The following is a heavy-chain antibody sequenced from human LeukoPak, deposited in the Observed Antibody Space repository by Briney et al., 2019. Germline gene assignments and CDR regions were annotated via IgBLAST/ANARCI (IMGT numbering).Heavy chain of an antibody. CDR3: ARQAIIRDCTGANCHSAYYFDY. Sequence: PSETLSLTCSVSGGSVSGGSYHWTWIREPAGKGLEWIGRIYSDGTTNYNPSLKSRVTMSADTSKNQFSLKLTSVTAADTAVYYCARQAIIRDCTGANCHSAYYFDYWGQGILVTVSS. CDR1: GGSVSGGSYH. V-gene: IGHV4-61*02. D-gene: IGHD2-8*02. J-gene: IGHJ4*02. CDR2: IYSDGTT.